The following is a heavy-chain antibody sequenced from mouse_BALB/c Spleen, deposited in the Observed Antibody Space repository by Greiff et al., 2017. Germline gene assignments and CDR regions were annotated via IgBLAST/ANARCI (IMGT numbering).Heavy chain of an antibody. D-gene: IGHD1-1*01. V-gene: IGHV1-14*01. Sequence: VQLKQSGPELVKPGASVKMSCKASGYTFTSYVMHWVKQKPGQGLEWIGYINPYNDGTKYNEKFKGKATLTSDKSSSTAYMELSSLTSEDSAVYYCARPYYYGSSYGAMDYWGQGTSVTVSS. J-gene: IGHJ4*01. CDR1: GYTFTSYV. CDR2: INPYNDGT. CDR3: ARPYYYGSSYGAMDY.